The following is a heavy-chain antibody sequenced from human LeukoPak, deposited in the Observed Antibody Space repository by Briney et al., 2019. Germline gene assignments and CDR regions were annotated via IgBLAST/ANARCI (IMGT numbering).Heavy chain of an antibody. J-gene: IGHJ4*02. D-gene: IGHD1-26*01. CDR1: GYTLTELS. CDR2: FDPEDGET. CDR3: ARGGHTMGSRPFDY. Sequence: ASVKVSCKVSGYTLTELSMHWVRQAPGKGLEWMGGFDPEDGETIYAQKFQGRVTMTRDTSISTAYMELSRLRSDDTAVYYCARGGHTMGSRPFDYWGQGTLVTVSS. V-gene: IGHV1-24*01.